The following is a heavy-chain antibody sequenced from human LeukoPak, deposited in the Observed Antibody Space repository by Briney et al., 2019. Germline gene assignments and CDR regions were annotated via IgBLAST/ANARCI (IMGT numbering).Heavy chain of an antibody. V-gene: IGHV3-48*04. CDR3: ARDIVADY. D-gene: IGHD5-12*01. CDR1: GFTFSSYS. Sequence: GGSLRLSCAASGFTFSSYSMNWVRQAPGKGLERVSYISSSSTIYYADSVKGRFTISRDNAKNSLYLQMNSLRAEDTAVYYCARDIVADYWGQGTLVTVSS. J-gene: IGHJ4*02. CDR2: ISSSSTI.